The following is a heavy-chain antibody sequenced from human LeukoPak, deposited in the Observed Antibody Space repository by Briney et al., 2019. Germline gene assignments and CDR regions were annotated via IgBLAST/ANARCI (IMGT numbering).Heavy chain of an antibody. V-gene: IGHV1-3*01. D-gene: IGHD3-10*01. CDR3: ARSSSGTYHY. J-gene: IGHJ4*02. CDR2: INGDNGNT. Sequence: ASVKVSCKTSGYNFASYTMHWLCQAPGQSPEWMGSINGDNGNTKYSEKFQGRVTFTRDTSASSAYMELSRLRSEDTAVYYCARSSSGTYHYWGQGTLVTVSS. CDR1: GYNFASYT.